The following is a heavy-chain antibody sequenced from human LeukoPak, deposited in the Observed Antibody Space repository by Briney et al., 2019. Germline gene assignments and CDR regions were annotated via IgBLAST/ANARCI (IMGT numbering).Heavy chain of an antibody. CDR1: GFTFSSYW. Sequence: GRSLRLSCAASGFTFSSYWMHWVRQVPGKGLVWVARINPGGSSITYADSVKGRFTISRDNAKNTLYLQMDSLRAEDTGVYYCAKGGATVIDYWGQGTLVTVSS. J-gene: IGHJ4*02. CDR2: INPGGSSI. D-gene: IGHD4-17*01. CDR3: AKGGATVIDY. V-gene: IGHV3-74*01.